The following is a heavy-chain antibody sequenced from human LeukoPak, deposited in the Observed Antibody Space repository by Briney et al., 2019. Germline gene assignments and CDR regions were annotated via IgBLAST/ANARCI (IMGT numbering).Heavy chain of an antibody. D-gene: IGHD3-22*01. CDR1: GYTFTSYD. CDR3: AGHYYDSSGYDH. V-gene: IGHV1-8*01. CDR2: MNPNSGNT. J-gene: IGHJ4*02. Sequence: ASVKVSCKASGYTFTSYDINWVRQATGQGLEWMGWMNPNSGNTGYAQKFQGRVTMTRNTSMTTVYMELRSLRSDDTAVYYCAGHYYDSSGYDHWGQGTLVTVSS.